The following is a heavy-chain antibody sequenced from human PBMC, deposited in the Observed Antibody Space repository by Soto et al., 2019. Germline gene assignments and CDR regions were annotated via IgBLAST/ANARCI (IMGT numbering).Heavy chain of an antibody. CDR1: GYTFTGFY. Sequence: QVQLVQSGPEVKKPGASVKVSCKASGYTFTGFYINWVRQAPGQGPEWMGWINPYNGAPNYSRKFQARVTMTTDTSITTAFLELGSLQSDDTAVYFCARVRKSSSNLYAFDNWGQGTLVTVSS. D-gene: IGHD2-2*01. CDR2: INPYNGAP. V-gene: IGHV1-2*02. J-gene: IGHJ4*02. CDR3: ARVRKSSSNLYAFDN.